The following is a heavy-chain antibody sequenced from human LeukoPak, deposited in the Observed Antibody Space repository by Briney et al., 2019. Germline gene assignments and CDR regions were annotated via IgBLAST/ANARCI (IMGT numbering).Heavy chain of an antibody. CDR3: ARYCSSTSCYTGPYYYYGMDV. CDR2: INSDGNST. Sequence: PGGSLRLSCAASGFTFSSYWMHWVRQAPGKGLVWVSRINSDGNSTSYADSVKGRFTISRDNAKNTLYLQMNSLRAEDTAVYYCARYCSSTSCYTGPYYYYGMDVWGQGTTVTVSS. D-gene: IGHD2-2*02. J-gene: IGHJ6*02. V-gene: IGHV3-74*01. CDR1: GFTFSSYW.